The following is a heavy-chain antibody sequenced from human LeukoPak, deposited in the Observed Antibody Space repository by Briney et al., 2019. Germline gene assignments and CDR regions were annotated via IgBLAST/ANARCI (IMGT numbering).Heavy chain of an antibody. D-gene: IGHD1-26*01. Sequence: SETLSLTCTVSGGSISSSSYYWGWIRQPPGTGLEWIGSIYYSGSTNYNPSLKSRVTISVDTSKNQFSLKLSSVTAADTAVYYCARLPSGSPLEYYYYGMDVWGQGTTVTVSS. J-gene: IGHJ6*02. CDR2: IYYSGST. CDR1: GGSISSSSYY. CDR3: ARLPSGSPLEYYYYGMDV. V-gene: IGHV4-39*07.